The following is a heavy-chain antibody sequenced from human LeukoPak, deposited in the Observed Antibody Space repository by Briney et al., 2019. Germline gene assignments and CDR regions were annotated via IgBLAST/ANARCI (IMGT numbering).Heavy chain of an antibody. D-gene: IGHD1-26*01. CDR3: AREMVGATANWFDP. CDR2: ISAYNGNT. V-gene: IGHV1-18*01. CDR1: GYTFTSYG. Sequence: ASVKVSCKASGYTFTSYGISWVRQAPGQGLEWMGWISAYNGNTNYAQKLQGRVTMTTDTSTSTAYMELRGLRSDDTAVYYCAREMVGATANWFDPWGQGTLVTVSS. J-gene: IGHJ5*02.